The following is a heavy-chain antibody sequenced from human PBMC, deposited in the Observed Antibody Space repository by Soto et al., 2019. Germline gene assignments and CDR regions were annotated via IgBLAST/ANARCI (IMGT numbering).Heavy chain of an antibody. CDR2: IYHSGST. CDR1: GGSISSYY. V-gene: IGHV4-59*12. J-gene: IGHJ6*02. Sequence: PSETLSLTCTVSGGSISSYYWSWIRQPPVTVLEWIGYIYHSGSTNYNPSLKSRVAISVDKSKNQFSLKLSSVTAADTAVYYCARDLSPHYSSSSLDYYYSMDVWGQGTTVTVSS. D-gene: IGHD6-6*01. CDR3: ARDLSPHYSSSSLDYYYSMDV.